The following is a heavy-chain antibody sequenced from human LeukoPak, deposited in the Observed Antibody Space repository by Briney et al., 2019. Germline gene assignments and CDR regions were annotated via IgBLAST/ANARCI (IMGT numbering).Heavy chain of an antibody. CDR3: ARDSKVDYTYGAFDI. D-gene: IGHD4-11*01. V-gene: IGHV1-69*01. CDR1: GGSFSNYG. Sequence: ASVKVSCKASGGSFSNYGFNWVRQAPGQGLEWMGGIIPFFGTANYAQRFEGRVTITADESSTTAYMDLSSLTPEDTAVYWCARDSKVDYTYGAFDIWGQGTMVTVTS. J-gene: IGHJ3*02. CDR2: IIPFFGTA.